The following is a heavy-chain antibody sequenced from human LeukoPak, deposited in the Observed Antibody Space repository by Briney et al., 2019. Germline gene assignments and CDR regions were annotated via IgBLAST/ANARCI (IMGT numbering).Heavy chain of an antibody. CDR2: INPNSGGT. CDR1: RYTFTGYY. V-gene: IGHV1-2*02. J-gene: IGHJ4*02. D-gene: IGHD3-3*01. CDR3: ARCKYSYYDFWSGEPPPLDY. Sequence: GPSVKVYCKPSRYTFTGYYMHWVRQAPGQGLEWMGWINPNSGGTNYAQKSQGRVTMTRDTSISTAYMELSRLRSDDTAVYYCARCKYSYYDFWSGEPPPLDYWGQGTLVTVSS.